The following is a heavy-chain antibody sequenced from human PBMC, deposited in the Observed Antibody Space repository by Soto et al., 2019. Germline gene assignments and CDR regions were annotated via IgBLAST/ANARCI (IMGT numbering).Heavy chain of an antibody. V-gene: IGHV4-39*01. CDR3: ARHTLSGYYAP. J-gene: IGHJ5*02. CDR1: GGSINSNGYY. Sequence: SETLSLTCTVAGGSINSNGYYWGWIRQPPGKGLEWIGSIYYSGNIVYNPSLKSRVTISVDTSKNQFSLKLSSVTAADTAVYYCARHTLSGYYAPWGQGTLVTVSS. CDR2: IYYSGNI. D-gene: IGHD3-3*01.